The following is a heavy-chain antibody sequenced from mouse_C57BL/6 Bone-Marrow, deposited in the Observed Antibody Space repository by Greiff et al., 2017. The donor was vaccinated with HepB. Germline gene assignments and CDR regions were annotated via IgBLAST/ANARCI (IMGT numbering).Heavy chain of an antibody. CDR3: AFDDGYYVGY. Sequence: QVQLQQPGAELVMPGASVKLSCKASGYTFTSYWMHWVKQRPGQGLEWIGEIDPSDSYTNYNQKFKGKSTLTVDKSSSTAYMQLSSLTSEDSAVYYCAFDDGYYVGYWGQGTTLTVSS. V-gene: IGHV1-69*01. CDR1: GYTFTSYW. J-gene: IGHJ2*01. D-gene: IGHD2-3*01. CDR2: IDPSDSYT.